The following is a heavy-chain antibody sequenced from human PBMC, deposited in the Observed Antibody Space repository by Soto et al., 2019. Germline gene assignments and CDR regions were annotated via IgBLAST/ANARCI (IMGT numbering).Heavy chain of an antibody. CDR3: ARAAYNYGPFDF. D-gene: IGHD5-18*01. J-gene: IGHJ4*02. V-gene: IGHV4-30-2*01. CDR1: GGSISSGGYS. Sequence: SETLSLTCAVSGGSISSGGYSWSWIRQPPGKGLEWIGYIFHSGSTYYNPSLKSRVTISVDRSKNQFSLKLNYVTAADTAVYYCARAAYNYGPFDFWGQGTLVTVSS. CDR2: IFHSGST.